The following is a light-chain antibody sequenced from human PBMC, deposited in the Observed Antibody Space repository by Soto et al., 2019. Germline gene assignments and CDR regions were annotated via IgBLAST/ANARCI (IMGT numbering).Light chain of an antibody. CDR1: QSVSNNY. CDR3: QQYGLSLLT. CDR2: GAS. J-gene: IGKJ4*01. V-gene: IGKV3-20*01. Sequence: EIVLTQSPGNLSLSPGERATLSCRASQSVSNNYLAWYQQKPGQAPRLLIYGASTRATGIPDRFSGSGSGTDFTLTISRLEPEDFAVYYCQQYGLSLLTFGGGTKVDIK.